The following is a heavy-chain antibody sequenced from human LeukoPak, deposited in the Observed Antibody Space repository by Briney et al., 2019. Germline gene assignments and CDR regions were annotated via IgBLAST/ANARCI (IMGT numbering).Heavy chain of an antibody. J-gene: IGHJ5*02. CDR3: ARAYYYDSRIDP. CDR1: GVSISSGDYY. V-gene: IGHV4-30-4*01. D-gene: IGHD3-22*01. Sequence: SQNLSLTCTVSGVSISSGDYYGSWIRQPPGKGLEWIAYMYYSGSTYYNPSLKSRVTMSADTSKNQLSLKLSSVTAADTAVYYCARAYYYDSRIDPWGQGILVTVSS. CDR2: MYYSGST.